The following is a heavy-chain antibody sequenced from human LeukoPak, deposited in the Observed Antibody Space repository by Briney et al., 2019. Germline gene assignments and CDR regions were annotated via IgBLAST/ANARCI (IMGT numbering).Heavy chain of an antibody. V-gene: IGHV3-7*01. D-gene: IGHD3-22*01. CDR1: GFTFGSYW. CDR2: INQDGSEK. Sequence: GGSLRLSCAASGFTFGSYWMSWVRQAPGKGLEWVANINQDGSEKYYVDSVKGRFTISRDNAKNSLYLQMNSLRAEDTAVYYCARLSYYDSSGYYETHFDIWGQGTMVTVSS. CDR3: ARLSYYDSSGYYETHFDI. J-gene: IGHJ3*02.